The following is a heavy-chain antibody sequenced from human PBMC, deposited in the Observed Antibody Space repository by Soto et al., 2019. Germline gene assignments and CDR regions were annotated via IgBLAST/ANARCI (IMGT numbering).Heavy chain of an antibody. D-gene: IGHD6-19*01. CDR3: ARGYSSGCEERVEYFQH. V-gene: IGHV1-69*12. Sequence: QVQLVQSGAEVKKPGSSVKVSCKASGGTFSSYAISWVRQAPGQGLEWMGGIIPIFGTANYAQKFQGRVTITADESTSTAYMELSSLRSEDTAVYYCARGYSSGCEERVEYFQHWGQGTLVTVSS. CDR1: GGTFSSYA. CDR2: IIPIFGTA. J-gene: IGHJ1*01.